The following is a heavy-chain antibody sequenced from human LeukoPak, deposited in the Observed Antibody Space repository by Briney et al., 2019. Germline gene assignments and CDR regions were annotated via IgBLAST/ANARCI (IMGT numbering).Heavy chain of an antibody. V-gene: IGHV3-21*01. CDR2: ISSTSSYI. CDR3: ARGNYDFWSGSFVY. D-gene: IGHD3-3*01. J-gene: IGHJ4*02. CDR1: GFTFSVYS. Sequence: GGSLRLSCAASGFTFSVYSMNWVRQAPGKGLEWVSTISSTSSYIYYEDSLEGRFSISRHNAKNSLYLQMNSLRAEDTAVYYCARGNYDFWSGSFVYWGQGTLVTVSS.